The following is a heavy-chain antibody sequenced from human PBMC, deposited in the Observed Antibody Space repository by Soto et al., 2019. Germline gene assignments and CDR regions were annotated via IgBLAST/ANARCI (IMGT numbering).Heavy chain of an antibody. J-gene: IGHJ6*02. CDR2: ISYDGSNK. D-gene: IGHD3-16*02. V-gene: IGHV3-30*18. Sequence: PGGSLRLSCAASGFTFSSYGMHWVRQAPGKGLEWVAVISYDGSNKYYADSVKGRFTISRDNSKNTLYLQMNSLRAEDTAVYYCAKEFVSARVLLAYYYSGMDVWGQGTTVNVSS. CDR1: GFTFSSYG. CDR3: AKEFVSARVLLAYYYSGMDV.